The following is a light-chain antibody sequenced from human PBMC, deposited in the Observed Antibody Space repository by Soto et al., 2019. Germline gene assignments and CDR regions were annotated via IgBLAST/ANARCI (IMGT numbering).Light chain of an antibody. V-gene: IGKV3-15*01. CDR3: QQNYNWPPVT. CDR2: GAS. J-gene: IGKJ4*01. CDR1: QTISND. Sequence: EVVMTQSPATVSVSPGEGVTLSCRASQTISNDLAWYQQKPGQAPRLLIYGASTRATGVPARFSGGGSGTEFTLTISSLQSEDFAFYYCQQNYNWPPVTFGGGTKEEIK.